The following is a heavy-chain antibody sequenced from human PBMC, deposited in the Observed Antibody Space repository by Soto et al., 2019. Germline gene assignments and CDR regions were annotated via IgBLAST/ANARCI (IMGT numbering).Heavy chain of an antibody. Sequence: PSETLFLTRTVSGGSFKSGSYSWSWIRQPPGKGLEWIGYVYHTGRTSYNPSLKSRVSISMDTSKNQFSLNLDSVTAADTAVYFCARDFAYFDSWGQGTLVTVSS. CDR1: GGSFKSGSYS. J-gene: IGHJ4*02. V-gene: IGHV4-61*01. CDR2: VYHTGRT. D-gene: IGHD3-3*01. CDR3: ARDFAYFDS.